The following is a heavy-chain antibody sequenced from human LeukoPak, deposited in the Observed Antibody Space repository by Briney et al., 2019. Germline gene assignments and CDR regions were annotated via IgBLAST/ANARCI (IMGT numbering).Heavy chain of an antibody. V-gene: IGHV3-74*03. D-gene: IGHD1-26*01. CDR2: IMGDGSST. Sequence: GGSLRLSCAASGFDFSGYWMHWVRQDPGKGLVWVSRIMGDGSSTTYADSVKGRFTISRDNSKNTLYLQMNSLRAEDTAVYYCARDLIVGANHDAFDIWGQGTMVTVSS. J-gene: IGHJ3*02. CDR1: GFDFSGYW. CDR3: ARDLIVGANHDAFDI.